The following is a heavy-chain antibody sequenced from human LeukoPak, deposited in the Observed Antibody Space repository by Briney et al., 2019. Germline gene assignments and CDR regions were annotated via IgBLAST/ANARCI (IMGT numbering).Heavy chain of an antibody. V-gene: IGHV3-23*01. CDR2: ISGSGGST. CDR1: GFTFNTYV. Sequence: GGSLRLSCAASGFTFNTYVMSWVRQAPGEGLEWVSAISGSGGSTYYADSVKGRFTISRDNSKNTLYLQMNSLRAEDTAVYYCAKARRGIAAAGHFDYWGQGTLVTVSS. J-gene: IGHJ4*02. D-gene: IGHD6-13*01. CDR3: AKARRGIAAAGHFDY.